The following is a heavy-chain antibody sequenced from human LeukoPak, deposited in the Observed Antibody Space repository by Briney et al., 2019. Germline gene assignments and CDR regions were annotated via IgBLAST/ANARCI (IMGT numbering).Heavy chain of an antibody. V-gene: IGHV4-38-2*01. CDR3: ALGYCSGGSCYLDY. D-gene: IGHD2-15*01. Sequence: ETLSLTCAVSGYSISSGYYWGWIRQPPGKGLEWIGSIYHSGSTYYNPSLKSRVTISVDTSKNQFSLKLSSVTAADTAVYYCALGYCSGGSCYLDYWGQGTLVTVSS. CDR2: IYHSGST. J-gene: IGHJ4*02. CDR1: GYSISSGYY.